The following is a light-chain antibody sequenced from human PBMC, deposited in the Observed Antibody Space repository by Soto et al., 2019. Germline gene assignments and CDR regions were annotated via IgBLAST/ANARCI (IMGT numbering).Light chain of an antibody. J-gene: IGKJ1*01. V-gene: IGKV3-20*01. CDR1: QSVSSNH. CDR3: QQYSSSRT. CDR2: GGS. Sequence: DIVLTQSPGTLSLSPGERATLSFRASQSVSSNHLAWYQQKPGQAPRLLIYGGSSRATGIPVRFSGSGSETDFTLTITRLKPEDFAVYYCQQYSSSRTFGQGTKVDIK.